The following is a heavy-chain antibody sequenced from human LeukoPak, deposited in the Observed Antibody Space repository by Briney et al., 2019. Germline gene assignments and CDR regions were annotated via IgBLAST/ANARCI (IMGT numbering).Heavy chain of an antibody. CDR2: IDHSGST. V-gene: IGHV4-34*01. D-gene: IGHD6-19*01. J-gene: IGHJ5*02. Sequence: PSETLSLTCAVYGGSFSGYYWSWIRQPPGKGLEWIGEIDHSGSTNYNPSLKSRVTISVDTSKNQFSLKLSPVTAADTAVYYCARAGSSGWKPIPNWFDPWGQGTLVTVSS. CDR1: GGSFSGYY. CDR3: ARAGSSGWKPIPNWFDP.